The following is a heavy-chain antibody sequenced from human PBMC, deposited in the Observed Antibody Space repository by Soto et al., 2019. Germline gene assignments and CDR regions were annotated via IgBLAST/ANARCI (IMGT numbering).Heavy chain of an antibody. Sequence: QVQLQESGPGLVKPSQTLSLTCTVSGGSISSGGYYWSWIRQHPGKGLEWIGYIYYSGSTYYNPSLKSRVTRPVDTSKNQFSLKLGAVTAADTAVYYCAVWFGELHRDNWFDPWGQGTLVTVSS. CDR1: GGSISSGGYY. V-gene: IGHV4-31*03. CDR3: AVWFGELHRDNWFDP. CDR2: IYYSGST. J-gene: IGHJ5*02. D-gene: IGHD3-10*01.